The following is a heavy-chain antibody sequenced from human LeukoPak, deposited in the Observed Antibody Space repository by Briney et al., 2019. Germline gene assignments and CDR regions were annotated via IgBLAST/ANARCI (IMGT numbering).Heavy chain of an antibody. D-gene: IGHD3-22*01. CDR2: ISAYNGNT. V-gene: IGHV1-18*01. J-gene: IGHJ4*02. CDR1: GYTFTSCG. CDR3: ARDSYYDSSGYYDY. Sequence: ASVKVSCKASGYTFTSCGISWVRQAPGQGLEWMGWISAYNGNTNYAQKLQGRVTMTTDTSTSTAYMELRSLRSDDTAVYYCARDSYYDSSGYYDYWGQGTLVTVSS.